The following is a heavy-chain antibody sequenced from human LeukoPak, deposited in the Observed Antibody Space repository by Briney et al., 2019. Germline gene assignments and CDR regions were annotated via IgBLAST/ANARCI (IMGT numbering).Heavy chain of an antibody. CDR3: ARRHSSSWYYFDY. V-gene: IGHV4-39*01. Sequence: SETLSLTCTVSGGSINSSSYYWGWVRQPPGKGLEWIGSMYYRGSTYYNPSLKSRVTISVDTSKNQFSLKLSSVTAADTAVYYCARRHSSSWYYFDYWGQGTLVTVSS. CDR1: GGSINSSSYY. J-gene: IGHJ4*02. D-gene: IGHD6-13*01. CDR2: MYYRGST.